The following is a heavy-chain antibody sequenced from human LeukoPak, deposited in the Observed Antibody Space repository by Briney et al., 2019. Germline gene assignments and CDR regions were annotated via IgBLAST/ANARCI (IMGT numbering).Heavy chain of an antibody. V-gene: IGHV4-34*01. D-gene: IGHD1-20*01. J-gene: IGHJ4*02. CDR3: ARGYITGTTKGGPALDY. Sequence: SETLSLTRAVYGGSFSGYYWSWIRQPPGKGLEWIGEINHSGSTNYNPSLKSRVTISVDTSKNQFSLKLSSVTAADTAVYYCARGYITGTTKGGPALDYWGQGTLVTVSS. CDR2: INHSGST. CDR1: GGSFSGYY.